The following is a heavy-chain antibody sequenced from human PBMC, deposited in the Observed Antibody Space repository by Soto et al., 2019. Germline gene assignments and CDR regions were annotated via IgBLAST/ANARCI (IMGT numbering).Heavy chain of an antibody. J-gene: IGHJ5*02. D-gene: IGHD5-18*01. CDR2: MYHSGST. CDR1: GGSISSGGYS. Sequence: PSETLSLTCAVSGGSISSGGYSWSWIQQPPGKGLEWIGYMYHSGSTYYNPSLKSRVTISVDTSKNQFSLKLSSVTAADTAVYYCARGVPYSYGYVSWFDPWGQGTLVTVSS. V-gene: IGHV4-30-2*01. CDR3: ARGVPYSYGYVSWFDP.